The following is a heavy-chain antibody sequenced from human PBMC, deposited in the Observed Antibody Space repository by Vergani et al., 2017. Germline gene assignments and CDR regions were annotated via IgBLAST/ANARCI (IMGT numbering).Heavy chain of an antibody. CDR1: GFTFSNAW. Sequence: EVQLVESGGGLVKPGGSLRLSCAASGFTFSNAWMSWVRQAPGKGLEWVGRIKSKTDGGTTDYAAHVKGRFTISRDDSKNTLYLQMNSLKTEDTAVYYCTTDGSGSLIDAFDIWGQGTMVTVSS. D-gene: IGHD1-26*01. V-gene: IGHV3-15*01. CDR2: IKSKTDGGTT. J-gene: IGHJ3*02. CDR3: TTDGSGSLIDAFDI.